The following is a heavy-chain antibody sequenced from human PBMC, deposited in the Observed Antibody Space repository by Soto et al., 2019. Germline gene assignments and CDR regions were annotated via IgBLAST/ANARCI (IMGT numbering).Heavy chain of an antibody. V-gene: IGHV3-11*01. CDR1: GYTFSNYY. D-gene: IGHD6-19*01. CDR3: ARSYSSGWEFDY. Sequence: GSLRLSCGASGYTFSNYYMSWIRQAPGKGLEWVSYISSTGRTIYYADSVKGRFTVSRDNAQNSLSLKLNSLRVEDTAVYYCARSYSSGWEFDYWGQGTQVTVSS. J-gene: IGHJ4*02. CDR2: ISSTGRTI.